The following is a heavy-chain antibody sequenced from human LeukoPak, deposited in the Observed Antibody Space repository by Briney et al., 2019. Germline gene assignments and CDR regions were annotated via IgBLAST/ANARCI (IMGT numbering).Heavy chain of an antibody. CDR1: GGSISSGGYY. J-gene: IGHJ4*02. Sequence: SETLSLTCTASGGSISSGGYYWSWIRQHPGKGLEWIGYIYYSGSTYYNPSLKSRVTISVDTSKNQFSLKLSSVTAADTAVYYCARAPGAMVLNLDYWGQGTLVTVSS. V-gene: IGHV4-31*03. D-gene: IGHD5-18*01. CDR2: IYYSGST. CDR3: ARAPGAMVLNLDY.